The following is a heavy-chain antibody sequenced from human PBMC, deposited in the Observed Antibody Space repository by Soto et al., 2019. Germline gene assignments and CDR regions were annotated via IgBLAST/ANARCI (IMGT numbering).Heavy chain of an antibody. D-gene: IGHD2-2*01. J-gene: IGHJ4*02. CDR1: GFTFSSYG. CDR3: AKDRLEVTAAILDY. Sequence: QVQLVESGGGVVQPGRSLRLSCAASGFTFSSYGMHWVRQAPGKGLEWVAVISYDGSNKYYADSVKGRFTISRDNSKNTLYLQMNSLRAEDTAVYYCAKDRLEVTAAILDYWGQGTLVTVSS. CDR2: ISYDGSNK. V-gene: IGHV3-30*18.